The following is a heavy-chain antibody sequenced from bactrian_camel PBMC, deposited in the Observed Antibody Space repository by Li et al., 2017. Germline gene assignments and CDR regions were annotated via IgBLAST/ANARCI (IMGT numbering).Heavy chain of an antibody. CDR3: VTHLWDGFNY. Sequence: VQLVESGGGLVQPGGSLTLSCVASGFRLRSADMSWVRQAPGMGLEWVSTSNGGGDVTRYTEFAKGRFTISRDNTQNTLSLQVNSLKTEDTAVYYCVTHLWDGFNYWGHGTQVTVS. J-gene: IGHJ4*01. D-gene: IGHD5*01. CDR1: GFRLRSAD. CDR2: SNGGGDVT. V-gene: IGHV3S40*01.